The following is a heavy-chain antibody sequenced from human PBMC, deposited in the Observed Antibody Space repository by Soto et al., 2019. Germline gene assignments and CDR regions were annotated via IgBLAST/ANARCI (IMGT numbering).Heavy chain of an antibody. CDR1: GGSISSYY. CDR3: ARVGKITMVRGVDEYP. Sequence: PSETLSLTCTVSGGSISSYYWSWIRQPPGKGLEWIGYIYYSGSTNYNPSLKSRVTISVDTSKNQFSLKLSSVTAADTAVYYCARVGKITMVRGVDEYPWGQGTLLTISS. D-gene: IGHD3-10*01. J-gene: IGHJ5*02. V-gene: IGHV4-59*08. CDR2: IYYSGST.